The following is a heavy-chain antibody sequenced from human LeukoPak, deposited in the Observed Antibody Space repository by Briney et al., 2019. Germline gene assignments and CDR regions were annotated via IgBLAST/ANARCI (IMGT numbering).Heavy chain of an antibody. CDR1: GGSISSSSYY. Sequence: PSETLSLTCTVSGGSISSSSYYWGWTRQPPGKGLEWIGSIYYSGSTYYNPSLKSRVTISVDTSKNQFSLRLNSVTAADTAVYYCARTRYYYNSRSYGAPYYFDYWGQGTLVTVSS. D-gene: IGHD3-10*01. CDR2: IYYSGST. CDR3: ARTRYYYNSRSYGAPYYFDY. J-gene: IGHJ4*02. V-gene: IGHV4-39*01.